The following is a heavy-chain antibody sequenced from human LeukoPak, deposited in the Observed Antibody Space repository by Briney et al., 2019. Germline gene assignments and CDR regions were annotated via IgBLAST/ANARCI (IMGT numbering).Heavy chain of an antibody. CDR3: ARNSLGDGYFDP. D-gene: IGHD5-18*01. Sequence: ASVKVSCKASGYTFTSYGISWVRQAPGQGLEWMGWISAYNGNTNYAQKLQGRVTMTTDTSTSTAYMELRSLSSDDTAVYYSARNSLGDGYFDPWGQGTLVTVSS. J-gene: IGHJ5*02. CDR1: GYTFTSYG. V-gene: IGHV1-18*01. CDR2: ISAYNGNT.